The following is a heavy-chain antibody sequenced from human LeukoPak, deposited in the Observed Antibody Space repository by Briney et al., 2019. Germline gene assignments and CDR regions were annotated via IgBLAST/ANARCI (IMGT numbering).Heavy chain of an antibody. J-gene: IGHJ4*02. CDR1: GYSTNSGYY. V-gene: IGHV4-38-2*02. D-gene: IGHD5-18*01. CDR2: IYHSGST. Sequence: SETLSLTCTVSGYSTNSGYYWGWIRQPPGKGLEWIAIIYHSGSTYYNPSLKSRVTISVDTSKNQFSLNLSSVTAADTAVYYCARAEVDTAMVFDYWGQGTLVTVSS. CDR3: ARAEVDTAMVFDY.